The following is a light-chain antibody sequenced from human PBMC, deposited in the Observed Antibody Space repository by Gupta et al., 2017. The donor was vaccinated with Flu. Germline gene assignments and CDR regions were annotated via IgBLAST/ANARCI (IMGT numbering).Light chain of an antibody. CDR2: GSS. CDR3: QQYNNWPPGLT. V-gene: IGKV3D-15*01. Sequence: EIVMTQSPATLSVSPGERATLSCRASQSISTSLAWYQHKPGQAPRLLVYGSSTRASGVPARFSGSGSGTEFTLTISSLQSEDFALYYCQQYNNWPPGLTFGGGTKVEIK. J-gene: IGKJ4*01. CDR1: QSISTS.